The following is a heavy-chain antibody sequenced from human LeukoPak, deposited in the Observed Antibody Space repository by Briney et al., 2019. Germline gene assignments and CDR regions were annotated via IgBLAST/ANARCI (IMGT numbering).Heavy chain of an antibody. CDR2: TTYDGSDK. J-gene: IGHJ4*02. Sequence: GGSLRLSCAAPGFTFSNYAMYWVRQAPGKGLEGVAFTTYDGSDKYYADSVKGRFTISRDNSKNTLYLQMNSLRAEDTAVYYCAKDRANAWSSDYWGQGTLVTVSS. CDR3: AKDRANAWSSDY. V-gene: IGHV3-30*02. D-gene: IGHD3-10*01. CDR1: GFTFSNYA.